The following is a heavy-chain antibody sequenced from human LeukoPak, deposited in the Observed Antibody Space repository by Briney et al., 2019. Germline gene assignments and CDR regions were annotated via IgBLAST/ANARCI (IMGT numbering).Heavy chain of an antibody. CDR1: GGSFSGYY. V-gene: IGHV4-34*01. J-gene: IGHJ6*02. CDR3: ARTPHYDNSGSHYYYGMDV. CDR2: INQSGST. D-gene: IGHD3-22*01. Sequence: SETLSLTCAVYGGSFSGYYWSWIRQPPGKGLEWIGEINQSGSTNYNPSLKSRVTISVDTSKNQFSLKLSSVTAADTAGYYCARTPHYDNSGSHYYYGMDVWGQGTTVTVSS.